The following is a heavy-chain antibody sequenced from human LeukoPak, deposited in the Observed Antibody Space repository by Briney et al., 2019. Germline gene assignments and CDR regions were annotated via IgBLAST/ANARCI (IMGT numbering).Heavy chain of an antibody. CDR3: TRLAAAGSGRWAPDY. D-gene: IGHD1-14*01. CDR2: ISSSSSYI. J-gene: IGHJ4*02. V-gene: IGHV3-21*06. CDR1: GFTFSSYW. Sequence: GGSLRLSCAASGFTFSSYWMNWVRQAPGKGLEWVSCISSSSSYIYYADSVKGRFTISRDNAKNSVYLQMSGLTTEDTAVYYCTRLAAAGSGRWAPDYWGQGTLVTVSS.